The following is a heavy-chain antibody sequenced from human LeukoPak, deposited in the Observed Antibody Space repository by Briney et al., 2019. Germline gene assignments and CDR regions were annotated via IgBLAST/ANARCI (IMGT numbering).Heavy chain of an antibody. J-gene: IGHJ6*03. Sequence: GGSLRLSCAASGFTFSSYWMHWVRQAPGKGLVWVSRINSDGGSTSYADSVKGRFTISRDNAKNTLYLQMNSLRAEDTAVYYCARDSSSYYYYYYMDVWGKGTTVTVSS. V-gene: IGHV3-74*01. CDR3: ARDSSSYYYYYYMDV. D-gene: IGHD6-6*01. CDR2: INSDGGST. CDR1: GFTFSSYW.